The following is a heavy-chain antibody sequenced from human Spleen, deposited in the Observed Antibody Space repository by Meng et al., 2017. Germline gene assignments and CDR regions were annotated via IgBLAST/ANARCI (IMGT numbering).Heavy chain of an antibody. Sequence: ASVKVSCKPSGYTFTAYYIHWVRQAPGQGLEWMGHINPDTGDTLYAQKFQGRVTMTTDTSTSTAYMELRSLRSDDTAVYYCARDFYGSGSYYSYYYYGMDVWGQGTTVTVSS. D-gene: IGHD3-10*01. CDR3: ARDFYGSGSYYSYYYYGMDV. V-gene: IGHV1-2*06. J-gene: IGHJ6*02. CDR2: INPDTGDT. CDR1: GYTFTAYY.